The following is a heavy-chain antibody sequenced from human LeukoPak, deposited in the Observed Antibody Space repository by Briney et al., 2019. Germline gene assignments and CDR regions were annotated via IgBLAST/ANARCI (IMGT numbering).Heavy chain of an antibody. CDR3: ARDPATGDY. J-gene: IGHJ4*02. CDR1: GGSISSYY. D-gene: IGHD6-25*01. CDR2: ISSSSSYI. V-gene: IGHV3-21*01. Sequence: ETLSLTCTVSGGSISSYYWSWIRQPPGKGLEWVSSISSSSSYIYYADSVKGRFTISRDNAKNSLYLQMNSLRAEDTAVYYCARDPATGDYWGQGTLVTVSS.